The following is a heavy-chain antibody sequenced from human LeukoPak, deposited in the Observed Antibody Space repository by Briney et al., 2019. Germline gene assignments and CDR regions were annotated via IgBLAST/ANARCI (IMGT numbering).Heavy chain of an antibody. CDR2: IYYSGST. D-gene: IGHD3-10*01. J-gene: IGHJ4*02. V-gene: IGHV4-39*01. Sequence: SETLSLTCTVSGGSISSYYWGWIRQPPGKGLEWIGSIYYSGSTYYNPSLKSRVTISVDTSKNQFSLKLSSVTAADTAVYYCARRQRVRGHTSKYYFDYWGQGTLVTVSS. CDR1: GGSISSYY. CDR3: ARRQRVRGHTSKYYFDY.